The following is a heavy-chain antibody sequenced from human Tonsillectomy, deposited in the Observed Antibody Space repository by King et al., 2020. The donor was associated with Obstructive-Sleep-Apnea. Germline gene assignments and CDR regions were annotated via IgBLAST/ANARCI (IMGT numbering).Heavy chain of an antibody. D-gene: IGHD1-26*01. CDR1: GYSFGSYD. CDR3: ARGTNGADY. V-gene: IGHV1-8*01. CDR2: MNPNSGNT. Sequence: QLVQSGAEVKKPGASVKVSCKASGYSFGSYDINWVRQAAGQGLEWMGWMNPNSGNTGYEQKFQGRVTMTRDTSISTAYMELRGLRSEDTAVYYCARGTNGADYWGQGTLVTVSS. J-gene: IGHJ4*02.